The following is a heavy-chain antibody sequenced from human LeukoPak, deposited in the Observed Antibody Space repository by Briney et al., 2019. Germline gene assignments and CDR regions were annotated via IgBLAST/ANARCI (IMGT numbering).Heavy chain of an antibody. CDR3: ARLPNLQTTIFGLVNDY. CDR1: GFTFSSYS. D-gene: IGHD3-3*01. J-gene: IGHJ4*02. CDR2: ISSSSSYI. Sequence: GGSLRLSCAASGFTFSSYSMNWVRQAPGKGLEWVSSISSSSSYIYYADSVKGRFTISRDNAKNSLYLQMNSLRAEDTAVYYCARLPNLQTTIFGLVNDYWGQGTLVTVSS. V-gene: IGHV3-21*01.